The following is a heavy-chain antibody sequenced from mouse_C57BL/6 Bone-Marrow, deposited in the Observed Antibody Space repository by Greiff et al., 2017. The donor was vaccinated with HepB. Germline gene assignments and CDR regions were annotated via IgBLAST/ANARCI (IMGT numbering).Heavy chain of an antibody. J-gene: IGHJ1*03. CDR1: GYTFTDYY. CDR2: INPNNGGT. Sequence: EVMLQQSGPELVKPGASVKISCKASGYTFTDYYMNWVKQSHGKSLEWIGDINPNNGGTSYNQKFKGKATLTVDKSSSTAYMELRSLTSEDSAVYYCARKLRGWYFDVWGTGTTVTVSS. CDR3: ARKLRGWYFDV. V-gene: IGHV1-26*01. D-gene: IGHD1-1*01.